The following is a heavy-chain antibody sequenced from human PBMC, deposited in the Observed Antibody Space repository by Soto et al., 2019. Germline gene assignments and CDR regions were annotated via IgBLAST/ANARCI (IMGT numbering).Heavy chain of an antibody. CDR1: GDSMSPFY. D-gene: IGHD2-15*01. V-gene: IGHV4-59*01. Sequence: PSETLSLTCAVSGDSMSPFYWSWIRQPPGKGLEWIGYIYHIGTTPYNPSLESRVTISLDSSKNQFSLKLTSVTAADTAVYYCARFRINYFGVWGRGTLLTVYS. CDR3: ARFRINYFGV. CDR2: IYHIGTT. J-gene: IGHJ4*02.